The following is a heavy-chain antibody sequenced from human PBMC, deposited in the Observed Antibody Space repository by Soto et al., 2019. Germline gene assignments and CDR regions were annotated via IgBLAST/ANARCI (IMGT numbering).Heavy chain of an antibody. CDR1: GYTFSNSG. CDR3: ARVVPGAEAWFGP. CDR2: ISLYSDGT. J-gene: IGHJ5*02. V-gene: IGHV1-18*01. D-gene: IGHD2-2*01. Sequence: ASVKVSCKTSGYTFSNSGITWVRQAPGQPLEWLGWISLYSDGTNYAQKFQGRVSMTTDTSTTTAYMELRSLRSDDTAVYYCARVVPGAEAWFGPWGQGTLGSVSS.